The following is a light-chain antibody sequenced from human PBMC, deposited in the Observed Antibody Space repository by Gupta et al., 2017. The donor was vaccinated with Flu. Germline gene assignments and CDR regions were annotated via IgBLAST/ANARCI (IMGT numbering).Light chain of an antibody. Sequence: EIVLTQSPGTLSLSPGEGATLSCMASQSVTRSFLAWYQQKPGQAPRLLIYGASTRATGIPDRFSGSGSGSDFTLTISRLEPEDFAVYYCQQYGSSPVTFGGGTKVEIK. V-gene: IGKV3-20*01. CDR1: QSVTRSF. CDR3: QQYGSSPVT. J-gene: IGKJ4*01. CDR2: GAS.